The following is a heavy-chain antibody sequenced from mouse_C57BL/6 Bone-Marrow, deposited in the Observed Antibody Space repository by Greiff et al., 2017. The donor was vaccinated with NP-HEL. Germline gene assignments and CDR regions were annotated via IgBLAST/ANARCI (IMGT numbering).Heavy chain of an antibody. Sequence: EVKVEESGPGPAKPSQTLSLTCSVTGYSITSDYWNWIRKFPGNKLEYMGYISYSGSTYYNPSLKSRISITRDTSKNQYYLQLNSVTTEDTATYYCARVYYGPYWYFDVWGTGTTVTVSS. J-gene: IGHJ1*03. CDR2: ISYSGST. D-gene: IGHD2-1*01. CDR3: ARVYYGPYWYFDV. CDR1: GYSITSDY. V-gene: IGHV3-8*01.